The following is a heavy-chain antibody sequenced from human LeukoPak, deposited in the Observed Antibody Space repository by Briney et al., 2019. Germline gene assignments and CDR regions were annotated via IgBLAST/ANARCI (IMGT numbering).Heavy chain of an antibody. CDR3: AEYIVGATNWFDP. CDR2: INPNSGGT. J-gene: IGHJ5*02. V-gene: IGHV1-2*02. D-gene: IGHD1-26*01. Sequence: ASVKVSCKASGYTFTGYYMHWVRQAPGQGLEWMGWINPNSGGTNYAQKFQGRVTMTRDTSISTAYMELSRLRSEDTAVYYCAEYIVGATNWFDPWGQGTLVTVSS. CDR1: GYTFTGYY.